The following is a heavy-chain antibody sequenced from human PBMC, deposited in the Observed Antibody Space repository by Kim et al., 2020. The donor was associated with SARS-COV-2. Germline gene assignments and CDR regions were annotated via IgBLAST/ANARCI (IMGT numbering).Heavy chain of an antibody. CDR1: GFTFSTYG. J-gene: IGHJ6*02. V-gene: IGHV3-33*01. CDR3: ARDPVVGAPNYYYAIDV. D-gene: IGHD2-15*01. Sequence: GGSLRLSCAASGFTFSTYGMHWVRQAPGKGLEWVAVIWYDGNNKYYGDSVKGRFTISRDNAQNTLYLQMNTLRAEDTAVYYCARDPVVGAPNYYYAIDVWGQGTTVTVSS. CDR2: IWYDGNNK.